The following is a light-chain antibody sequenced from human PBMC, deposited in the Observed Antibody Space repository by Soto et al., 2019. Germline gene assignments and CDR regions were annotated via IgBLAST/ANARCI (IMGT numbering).Light chain of an antibody. J-gene: IGKJ2*01. CDR1: QIINSQ. CDR2: SAS. V-gene: IGKV1-39*01. Sequence: DIQMTQSPLSLSASVGDRVTITCRASQIINSQCSWYQQKPGKAPKLLIYSASNLQIGVPSRFSASGSGTDFSLTVTSLQPEDFAIYYCQQTFGMPFTFGQGTHLEIK. CDR3: QQTFGMPFT.